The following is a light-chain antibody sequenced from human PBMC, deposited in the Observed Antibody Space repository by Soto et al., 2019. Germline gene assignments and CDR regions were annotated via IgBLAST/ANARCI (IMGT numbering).Light chain of an antibody. CDR3: QQYLFT. V-gene: IGKV1-5*03. CDR1: QSISSW. Sequence: DIQMTQSPSTLSASVGDRVTITCRARQSISSWLAWYQQKPGKAPKLLIYKASSLESGVQSRFSGSGAGTEFTLTISSLQPDDFATYYCQQYLFTFGPGTKVDIK. J-gene: IGKJ3*01. CDR2: KAS.